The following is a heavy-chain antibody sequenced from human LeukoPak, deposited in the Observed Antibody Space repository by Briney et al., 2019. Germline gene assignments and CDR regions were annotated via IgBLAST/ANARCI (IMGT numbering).Heavy chain of an antibody. CDR3: AKDQNGDYQIALFDY. J-gene: IGHJ4*02. CDR1: GFTFSSYA. Sequence: GGSLRLSCAAFGFTFSSYAMSWVCQAPGKGLEWVSAISGSGGSTYYADSVKGRFTISRDDSKNTLYLQMNSLRAEDTAVYYCAKDQNGDYQIALFDYWGQGTLVTVSS. V-gene: IGHV3-23*01. D-gene: IGHD4-17*01. CDR2: ISGSGGST.